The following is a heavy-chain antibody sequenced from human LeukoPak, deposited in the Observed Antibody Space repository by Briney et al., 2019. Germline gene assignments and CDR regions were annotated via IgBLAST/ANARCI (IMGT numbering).Heavy chain of an antibody. J-gene: IGHJ6*03. CDR2: IDYSGSP. CDR1: GGSISSSF. V-gene: IGHV4-59*01. Sequence: SETLSLTCTVSGGSISSSFWTWIRQPPGKGLEWIGYIDYSGSPNYNPSLKSRVTISIDTSRTQFSLKLRSVTAADTAVYYCARASNSYYYMVVWGNGTTVTVSS. CDR3: ARASNSYYYMVV.